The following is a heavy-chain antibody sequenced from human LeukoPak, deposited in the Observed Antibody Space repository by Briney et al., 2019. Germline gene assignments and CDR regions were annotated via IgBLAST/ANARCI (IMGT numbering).Heavy chain of an antibody. Sequence: GGSLRLSCAASQFSFSDYAMHWVRPAPEKGLGWVAVISDDGTIKIYRDSVKGRFTISRANSKNTLYLEMNSLRAEDTALYYCARDFVGGSPDYFDFWGQGTLVTVSS. J-gene: IGHJ4*02. CDR1: QFSFSDYA. CDR2: ISDDGTIK. D-gene: IGHD3-16*01. CDR3: ARDFVGGSPDYFDF. V-gene: IGHV3-30*04.